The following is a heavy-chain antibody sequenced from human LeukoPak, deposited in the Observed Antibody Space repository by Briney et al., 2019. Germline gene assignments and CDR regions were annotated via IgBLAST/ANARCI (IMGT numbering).Heavy chain of an antibody. J-gene: IGHJ4*02. CDR2: MRGSGET. CDR3: AKFPAGYWNRGYFDY. CDR1: GFSVSNYY. Sequence: GGSLRLSCAVSGFSVSNYYMSWVRQAPGKGLEWVSLMRGSGETFYADSVKGRFTISRDDSKNTLYLQMNSLRAEDTAVYYCAKFPAGYWNRGYFDYWGQGTLVTVSS. V-gene: IGHV3-53*01. D-gene: IGHD1-1*01.